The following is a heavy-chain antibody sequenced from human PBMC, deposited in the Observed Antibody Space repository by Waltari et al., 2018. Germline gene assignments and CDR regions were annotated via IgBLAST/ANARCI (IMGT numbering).Heavy chain of an antibody. Sequence: QVQLQESGPGLVKPSETLSLTCTVSGGSISSYSWSLIRQSPGKGLEWIGYIYYSGSGSTSYNPSLTSRVTLSVDTAKNQVSLKLTSVTAADTAIYYCARGMSGSYHTPFQHWGQGTLVTVSS. D-gene: IGHD1-26*01. CDR3: ARGMSGSYHTPFQH. J-gene: IGHJ1*01. CDR1: GGSISSYS. V-gene: IGHV4-59*01. CDR2: IYYSGSGST.